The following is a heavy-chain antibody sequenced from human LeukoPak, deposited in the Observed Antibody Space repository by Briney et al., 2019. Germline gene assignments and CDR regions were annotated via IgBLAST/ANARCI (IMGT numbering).Heavy chain of an antibody. CDR1: GGSISSSSYY. CDR2: IYYSGST. J-gene: IGHJ3*02. V-gene: IGHV4-39*01. D-gene: IGHD4-17*01. Sequence: KPSETLSLTCTVPGGSISSSSYYWGWIRQPPGKGLEWIGSIYYSGSTYYNPSLKSRVTISVDTSKDQFSLKLSSVTAADTAVYYCARPYGDYGVDAFDIWGQGTMVTVSS. CDR3: ARPYGDYGVDAFDI.